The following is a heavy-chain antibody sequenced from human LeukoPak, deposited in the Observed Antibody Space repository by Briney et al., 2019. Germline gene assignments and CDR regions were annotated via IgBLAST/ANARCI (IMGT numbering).Heavy chain of an antibody. CDR2: IYYSGST. D-gene: IGHD6-13*01. V-gene: IGHV4-39*07. CDR1: GGSISSSSYY. Sequence: SETLSLTCTVSGGSISSSSYYWGWIRQPPGKGLEWIGSIYYSGSTYYNPSLKSRVTISVDTSKNQFSLKLSSVTVEDTAVYYCARQTSVQQLVDGVSNWFDPWGQGTLVTVSS. J-gene: IGHJ5*02. CDR3: ARQTSVQQLVDGVSNWFDP.